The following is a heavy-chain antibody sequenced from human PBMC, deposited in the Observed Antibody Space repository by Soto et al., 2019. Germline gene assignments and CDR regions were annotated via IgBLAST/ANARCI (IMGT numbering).Heavy chain of an antibody. CDR3: ARGITSGSFPHFAL. CDR2: VSPIFGAP. J-gene: IGHJ4*02. D-gene: IGHD1-26*01. CDR1: GDTFRSYS. V-gene: IGHV1-69*13. Sequence: QDQLVPSGAEVKRPGSSVKVSCKPSGDTFRSYSFNWVRQVPGQGLEWMGGVSPIFGAPNYAQNLQDRVTITADQITSTVYLELSSLRSDDTAVYYCARGITSGSFPHFALWGQGTLVTVSS.